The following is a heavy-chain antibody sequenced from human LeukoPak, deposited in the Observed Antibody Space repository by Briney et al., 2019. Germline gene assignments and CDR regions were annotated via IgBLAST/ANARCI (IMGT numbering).Heavy chain of an antibody. J-gene: IGHJ6*02. CDR1: GFTFSSYA. CDR3: AKGGSGSYWSYGMDV. V-gene: IGHV3-23*01. CDR2: ISSSGSTT. Sequence: GGSLRLSCAASGFTFSSYAMSWVRQAPGRGLEWVSAISSSGSTTYFADSVKGRFTISRDNSKNTLYLQMNSLRAEDTAVYYCAKGGSGSYWSYGMDVWGQGTTVTVSS. D-gene: IGHD3-10*01.